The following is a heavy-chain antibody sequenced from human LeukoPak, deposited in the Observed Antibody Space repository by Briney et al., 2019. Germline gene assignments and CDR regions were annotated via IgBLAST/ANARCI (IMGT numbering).Heavy chain of an antibody. J-gene: IGHJ4*02. CDR3: ARIFDS. Sequence: SETLSLTCTLSGDSFRSGGLYWGWIRQPPGNRPEWIGDIFYAGKTNYSPSLKSRATISLDTSKSQFSLKLTSMTAADTAVYYCARIFDSWGQGVLVTVSS. CDR2: IFYAGKT. CDR1: GDSFRSGGLY. V-gene: IGHV4-61*08.